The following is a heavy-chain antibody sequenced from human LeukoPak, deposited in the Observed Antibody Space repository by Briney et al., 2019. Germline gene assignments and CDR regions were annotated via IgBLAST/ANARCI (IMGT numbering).Heavy chain of an antibody. V-gene: IGHV4-30-2*01. CDR2: MQHSGSA. D-gene: IGHD6-13*01. J-gene: IGHJ3*02. Sequence: SETLSLTCTVSGGSISSDNYFWSWVRQPPGKGLEFIGYMQHSGSAYYNPSLKSRVTISVDRSKNQFSLNLSSVTAADTAIYYCAREVNVAAPGTDDALDIWGQGTMVTVSS. CDR1: GGSISSDNYF. CDR3: AREVNVAAPGTDDALDI.